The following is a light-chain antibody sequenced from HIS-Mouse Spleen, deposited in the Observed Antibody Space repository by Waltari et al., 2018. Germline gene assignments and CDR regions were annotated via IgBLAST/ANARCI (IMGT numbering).Light chain of an antibody. CDR1: SPNIRSNT. Sequence: QSVLTQPPSASGTPGQRVTISCSGSSPNIRSNTLNWYQQLPGTAPKLLIYSNNQRPSGVPDRFSGSKSGTSASLAISGLQSEDEADYYCAAWDDSLNGVVFGGGTKLTVL. CDR3: AAWDDSLNGVV. V-gene: IGLV1-44*01. J-gene: IGLJ2*01. CDR2: SNN.